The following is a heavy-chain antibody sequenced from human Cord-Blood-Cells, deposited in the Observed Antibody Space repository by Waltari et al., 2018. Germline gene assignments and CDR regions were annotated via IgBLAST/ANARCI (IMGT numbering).Heavy chain of an antibody. V-gene: IGHV3-9*01. CDR3: ARQRGKMDV. CDR1: GFTFDDYA. CDR2: ISWNSGSI. J-gene: IGHJ6*02. Sequence: EVQLVESGGGLVQPGRSLRLSCAASGFTFDDYALPWVRQAPGKGLEWVSGISWNSGSIGYADSVKGRFTISRDNAKNSLYLQMNSLRAEDTALYYCARQRGKMDVWGQGTTVTVSS.